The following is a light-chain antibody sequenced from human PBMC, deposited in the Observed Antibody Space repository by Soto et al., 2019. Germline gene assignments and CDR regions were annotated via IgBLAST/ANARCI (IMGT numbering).Light chain of an antibody. CDR3: QQRSNGSPGSLT. V-gene: IGKV3-11*01. CDR1: QSVSSY. J-gene: IGKJ4*01. CDR2: DSS. Sequence: EIVLTQSPATLSLSPGERATLSCSASQSVSSYLAWYKPQHGQAPRLLISDSSNRATGIPARLSGSGSGTDFTLTISSLEPEDLAVYDCQQRSNGSPGSLTFGGGTRVEIK.